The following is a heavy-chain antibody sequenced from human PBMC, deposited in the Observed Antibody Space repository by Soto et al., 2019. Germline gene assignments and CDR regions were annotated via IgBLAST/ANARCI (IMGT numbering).Heavy chain of an antibody. CDR2: ISYDGSNK. V-gene: IGHV3-30-3*01. Sequence: QVQLVESGGGVVQPGRSLRLSCAASGFTFSSYAMHWVRQAPGKGLERVAVISYDGSNKYYADSVKGRFTISRDNSKNTLYLQMNSLRAEDTAVYYCARDYDSSGYYPHWGQGTLVTVSS. CDR3: ARDYDSSGYYPH. D-gene: IGHD3-22*01. CDR1: GFTFSSYA. J-gene: IGHJ4*02.